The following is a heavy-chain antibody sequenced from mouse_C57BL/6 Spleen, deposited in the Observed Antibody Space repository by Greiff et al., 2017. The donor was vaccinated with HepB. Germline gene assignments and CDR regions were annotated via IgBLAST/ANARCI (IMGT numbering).Heavy chain of an antibody. J-gene: IGHJ1*03. CDR3: ARDWYFDV. CDR2: IYPGSGNT. CDR1: GYTFTDYY. Sequence: LQESGAELVRPGASVKLSCKASGYTFTDYYINWVKQRPGQGLEWIARIYPGSGNTYYNEKFKGKATLTAEKSSSTAYMQLSSLTSEDSAVYFCARDWYFDVWGTGTTVTVSS. V-gene: IGHV1-76*01.